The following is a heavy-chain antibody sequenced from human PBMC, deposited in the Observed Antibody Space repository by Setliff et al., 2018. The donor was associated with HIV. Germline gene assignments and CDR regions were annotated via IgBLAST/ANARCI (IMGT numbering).Heavy chain of an antibody. CDR3: ARVPAVTRGDWFDP. Sequence: GASVKVSCKASGYTFINYHITWVRQAPGQGLEWMGWISANSGITDYAQKFRGRVTMTTDASTTTAYMELTDLRSDDTAFYYCARVPAVTRGDWFDPWGQGTLVTVSS. CDR2: ISANSGIT. D-gene: IGHD2-2*01. J-gene: IGHJ5*02. CDR1: GYTFINYH. V-gene: IGHV1-18*01.